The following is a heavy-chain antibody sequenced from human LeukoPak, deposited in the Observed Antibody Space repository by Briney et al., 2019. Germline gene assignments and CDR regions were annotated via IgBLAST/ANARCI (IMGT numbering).Heavy chain of an antibody. J-gene: IGHJ4*02. Sequence: PGGSLRLSCAAAGFIFRNYWMGWVRQAPGKGLEWVANINEDVSEKYYVDSVKGRFTISRDTPKNSLYLQMKILRTEDTAVSYCLSGREHCGQGTLVSVSS. D-gene: IGHD1-1*01. CDR2: INEDVSEK. CDR1: GFIFRNYW. V-gene: IGHV3-7*01. CDR3: LSGREH.